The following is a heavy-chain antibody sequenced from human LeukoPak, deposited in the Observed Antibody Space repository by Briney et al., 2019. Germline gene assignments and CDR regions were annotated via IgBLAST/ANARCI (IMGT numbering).Heavy chain of an antibody. V-gene: IGHV1-18*01. Sequence: ASVKVSCKASGYTFTSYGISWVRQAPGQGPEWMGWISAYNGNTNYAQKLQGRVTMTTDTSTSTAYMELRSLRSDDTAVYYCAIGHYYDSSELGYYFDYWGQGTLVTVSS. J-gene: IGHJ4*02. CDR3: AIGHYYDSSELGYYFDY. CDR1: GYTFTSYG. D-gene: IGHD3-22*01. CDR2: ISAYNGNT.